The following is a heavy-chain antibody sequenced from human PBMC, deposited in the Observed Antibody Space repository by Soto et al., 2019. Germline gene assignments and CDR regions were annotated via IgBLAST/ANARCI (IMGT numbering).Heavy chain of an antibody. CDR3: ARSQGSSTSLEIYYYYYYGMDV. J-gene: IGHJ6*02. CDR1: GGTCGSYA. Sequence: QVQLVQSGAEVKKPGSSVKVSCKASGGTCGSYAISWVRHAPGQGLEWMGGIIPIPGTANYAQKFQGRVTIAADESTSTAYMELSSLRSEDTAVYYCARSQGSSTSLEIYYYYYYGMDVWGQGTTVTVSS. D-gene: IGHD2-2*01. CDR2: IIPIPGTA. V-gene: IGHV1-69*01.